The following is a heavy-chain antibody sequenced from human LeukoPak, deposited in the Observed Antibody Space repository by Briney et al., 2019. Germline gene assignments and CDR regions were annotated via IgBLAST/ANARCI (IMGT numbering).Heavy chain of an antibody. V-gene: IGHV4-30-4*08. Sequence: PSQTLSLTCTVSGGSISSGDYYWSWIRQPRGKGLEWIGYIYYSGSTYYNPSLKSRVTISVDTSKNQFSLKLSSVTAADTAVYHCARGGVEGIAAPYAAFDIWGQGTMVTVSS. J-gene: IGHJ3*02. CDR1: GGSISSGDYY. CDR2: IYYSGST. CDR3: ARGGVEGIAAPYAAFDI. D-gene: IGHD6-13*01.